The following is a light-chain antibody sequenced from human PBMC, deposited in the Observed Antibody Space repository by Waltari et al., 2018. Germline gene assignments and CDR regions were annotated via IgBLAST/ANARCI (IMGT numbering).Light chain of an antibody. CDR1: QSVSSN. V-gene: IGKV3-15*01. J-gene: IGKJ4*01. CDR3: QHYNNRPLT. Sequence: EIVMTQAPVTLSVSPGERATLFCSASQSVSSNLAWYQQKPGRGTRLLIYGASIRATGIPARFTGSGSGTEFTLTISRLQSEDFAVYFCQHYNNRPLTFGGGTKVEI. CDR2: GAS.